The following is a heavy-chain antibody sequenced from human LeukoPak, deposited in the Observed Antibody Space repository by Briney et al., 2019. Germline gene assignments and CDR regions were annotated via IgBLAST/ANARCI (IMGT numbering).Heavy chain of an antibody. V-gene: IGHV3-48*01. CDR2: ISSSSSTI. J-gene: IGHJ4*02. Sequence: GGSLRLSCAASGFTFSSYSMNWVRQAPGKGLEWVSCISSSSSTIYYADSVKGRFTISRDNAKNSLYLQMNSLGAEDTAVYYCASPGSSWYGFDYWGQGTLVTVSS. CDR3: ASPGSSWYGFDY. CDR1: GFTFSSYS. D-gene: IGHD6-13*01.